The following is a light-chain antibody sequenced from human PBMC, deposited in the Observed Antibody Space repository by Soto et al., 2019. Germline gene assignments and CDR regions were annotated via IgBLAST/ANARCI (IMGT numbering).Light chain of an antibody. CDR2: GAS. Sequence: EIVMTQSPATLSVSPGERVTLSCRASESLSTYLAWYQQKPGQAPRLLIYGASTKATGIPARFSGSGSATDFTLTISSLQSEDFAVDYCQSYNDWPFTFGQGTKLEI. CDR1: ESLSTY. V-gene: IGKV3-15*01. CDR3: QSYNDWPFT. J-gene: IGKJ2*01.